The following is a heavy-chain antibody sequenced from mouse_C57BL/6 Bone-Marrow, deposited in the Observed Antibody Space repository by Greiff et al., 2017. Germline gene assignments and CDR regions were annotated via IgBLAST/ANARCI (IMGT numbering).Heavy chain of an antibody. D-gene: IGHD1-1*01. J-gene: IGHJ4*01. CDR3: ARLATVVATDYYAMAY. Sequence: QVQLQQPGAELVKPGASVKLSCKASGYTFTSYWMHWVKQRPGRGLEWIGRIDPNSGGTKYNEKFKSKATLTVDKPSSTAYMQLSSLTSEDSAVXYCARLATVVATDYYAMAYWGQGTSVTVSS. CDR2: IDPNSGGT. CDR1: GYTFTSYW. V-gene: IGHV1-72*01.